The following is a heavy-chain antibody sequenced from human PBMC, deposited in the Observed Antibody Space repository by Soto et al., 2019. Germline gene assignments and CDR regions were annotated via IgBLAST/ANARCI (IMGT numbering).Heavy chain of an antibody. CDR3: ARDTYYYDSSDHFSADAFDS. D-gene: IGHD3-22*01. CDR2: ISNDGSST. J-gene: IGHJ3*02. CDR1: GFTSSSYW. Sequence: PGGSLRLSCAASGFTSSSYWIHWVRQAPGKGLVWVSRISNDGSSTNYADSVKGRFTISRDNAKNTVYLQMNILRAEDTAVYYCARDTYYYDSSDHFSADAFDSCGQGTMVTVSS. V-gene: IGHV3-74*01.